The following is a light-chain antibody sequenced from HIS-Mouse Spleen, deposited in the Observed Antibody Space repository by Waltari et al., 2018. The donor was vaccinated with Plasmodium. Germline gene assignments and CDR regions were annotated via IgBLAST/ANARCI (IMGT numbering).Light chain of an antibody. Sequence: QSALTQPPSASGSPGQSVTISCTGTSSDVGGYNYVSWYQQHQGKAPKLMIYEGSKRPSGVPDRFSGSKSGNTASLTVSGLQAEDEADYCCSSYAGSNNLVFGGGTKLTVL. J-gene: IGLJ2*01. CDR2: EGS. V-gene: IGLV2-8*01. CDR1: SSDVGGYNY. CDR3: SSYAGSNNLV.